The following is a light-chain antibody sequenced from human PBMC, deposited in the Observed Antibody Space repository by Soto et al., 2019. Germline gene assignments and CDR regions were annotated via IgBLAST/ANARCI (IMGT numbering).Light chain of an antibody. CDR3: QQYNDWPRT. V-gene: IGKV3-15*01. CDR2: GAS. Sequence: EIVMTQSPATLSVSPGERATLSCRASQSVSNNLAWYQQRPGQAPRLLIYGASTTATGIPARFSGSGSGTEFTLTISSLQSEDFAVYYCQQYNDWPRTFGQGTKVDIK. J-gene: IGKJ1*01. CDR1: QSVSNN.